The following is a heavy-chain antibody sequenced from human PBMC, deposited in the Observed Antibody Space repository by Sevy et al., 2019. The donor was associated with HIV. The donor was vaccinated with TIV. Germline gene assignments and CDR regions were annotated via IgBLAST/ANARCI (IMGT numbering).Heavy chain of an antibody. CDR1: GFSVSTHA. D-gene: IGHD6-19*01. J-gene: IGHJ4*02. CDR2: ISYDGSSK. V-gene: IGHV3-30-3*01. CDR3: TRDAGYSTGWYPSDY. Sequence: GGSLRLSCAASGFSVSTHAMHWVRQAPGKGLEWVALISYDGSSKYYADSVKGRHTISRDNYKNTLYLQMSSLRPDDTAVYYCTRDAGYSTGWYPSDYWGQGTLVTVSS.